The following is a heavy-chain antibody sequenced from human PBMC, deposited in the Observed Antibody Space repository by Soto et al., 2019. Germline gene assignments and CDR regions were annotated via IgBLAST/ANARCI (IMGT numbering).Heavy chain of an antibody. J-gene: IGHJ5*02. CDR2: ISGNGGST. CDR3: AKLEATRTTWFAGPYNWFAP. Sequence: GGSLRLSCAASGFTFRSYWMQWVRQAPGKGLVWVSGISGNGGSTYYADSVKGRFTISRDTSKNTLYLQMDSPGAEDTAMYYCAKLEATRTTWFAGPYNWFAPLGRGNPGHRLL. D-gene: IGHD3-10*01. CDR1: GFTFRSYW. V-gene: IGHV3-23*01.